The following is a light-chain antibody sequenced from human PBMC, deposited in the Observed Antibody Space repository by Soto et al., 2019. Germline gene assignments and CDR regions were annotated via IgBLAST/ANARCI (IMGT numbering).Light chain of an antibody. CDR3: QQYVTSPAIT. CDR2: GAT. V-gene: IGKV3-20*01. Sequence: PGERATLSCWASESVGDYLAWYQQKPGQAPRLLIYGATKRTSGTPDRFSGTGSETAFILAISRLEPGDFAVYYCQQYVTSPAITFGQGTRLEIK. CDR1: ESVGDY. J-gene: IGKJ5*01.